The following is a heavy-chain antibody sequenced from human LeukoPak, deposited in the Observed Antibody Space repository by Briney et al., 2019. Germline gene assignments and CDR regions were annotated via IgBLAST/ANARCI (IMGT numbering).Heavy chain of an antibody. CDR3: ARDRVGAAHDP. CDR1: GGSISTYY. V-gene: IGHV4-4*07. D-gene: IGHD2-15*01. Sequence: SETLSLTCAVSGGSISTYYWSWIRQPAGKGLEWIGRMYISGETDYNPSLKSRVTMSLDTSKNHFSLKLNSVTAADTAVYYCARDRVGAAHDPWGQGTLVTVSS. CDR2: MYISGET. J-gene: IGHJ5*02.